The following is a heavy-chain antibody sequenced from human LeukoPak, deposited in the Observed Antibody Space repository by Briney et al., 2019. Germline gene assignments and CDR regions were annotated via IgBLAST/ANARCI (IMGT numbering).Heavy chain of an antibody. V-gene: IGHV1-18*01. CDR3: ARAGASLLWFGEKFDP. CDR2: ISAYNGNT. CDR1: GYTFTSYG. D-gene: IGHD3-10*01. Sequence: ASVKVSCKASGYTFTSYGISWVRQAPGQGLEWMGWISAYNGNTNYAQKLQGRVTVTTDTSTSTAYMELRSLRSDDTAVYYCARAGASLLWFGEKFDPWGQGTLVTVSS. J-gene: IGHJ5*02.